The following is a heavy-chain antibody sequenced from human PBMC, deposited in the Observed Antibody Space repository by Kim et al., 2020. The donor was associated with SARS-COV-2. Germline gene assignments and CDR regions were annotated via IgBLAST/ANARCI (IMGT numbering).Heavy chain of an antibody. CDR2: IYYSGST. V-gene: IGHV4-31*03. J-gene: IGHJ4*02. CDR3: ARGGAVADPFDY. CDR1: GGSISSGGYY. Sequence: SETLSLTCTVSGGSISSGGYYWSWIRQHPGKGLEWIGYIYYSGSTYYNPSLKSRVTISVDTSKNQFSLKLSSVTAADTAVYYCARGGAVADPFDYWGQGTLVTVSS. D-gene: IGHD6-19*01.